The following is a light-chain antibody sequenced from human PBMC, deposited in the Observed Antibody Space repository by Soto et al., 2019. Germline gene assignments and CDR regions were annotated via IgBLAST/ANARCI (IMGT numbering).Light chain of an antibody. Sequence: DIHLTQSPSFLSASVGYRVTITCRASQGISSYLAWYQQKPGKAPKLLIYAASTLQSGVPSRLSGSGSGTEFTLTISSLQPEDFATYYCQQLNSYHTFGGGTKVDIK. CDR2: AAS. CDR1: QGISSY. V-gene: IGKV1-9*01. CDR3: QQLNSYHT. J-gene: IGKJ4*01.